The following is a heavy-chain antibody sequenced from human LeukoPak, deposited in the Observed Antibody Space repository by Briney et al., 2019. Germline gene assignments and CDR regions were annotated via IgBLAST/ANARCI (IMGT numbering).Heavy chain of an antibody. CDR3: ARDYYDNSGYFSVY. CDR1: GYTFTGYY. D-gene: IGHD3-22*01. Sequence: ASVKVSCKASGYTFTGYYMHWVRQAPGQRLEWMGWINPSSGGTDYAQRFQGRVTMTRDTSTSTAYMELSRLRSDDTAVYYCARDYYDNSGYFSVYWGQGALVTVSS. CDR2: INPSSGGT. V-gene: IGHV1-2*02. J-gene: IGHJ4*02.